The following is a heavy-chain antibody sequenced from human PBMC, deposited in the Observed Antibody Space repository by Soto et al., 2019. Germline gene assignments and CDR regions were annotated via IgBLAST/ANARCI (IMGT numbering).Heavy chain of an antibody. Sequence: GASVKVSCKASGGTFSSYATSWVRQAPGQGLEWMGGIIPIFGTANYAQKFQGRVTITADESTSTAYMELSSLRSEDTAVYYCARILTYGDYDFYFDYWGQGTLVTVSS. CDR2: IIPIFGTA. CDR3: ARILTYGDYDFYFDY. D-gene: IGHD4-17*01. J-gene: IGHJ4*02. V-gene: IGHV1-69*13. CDR1: GGTFSSYA.